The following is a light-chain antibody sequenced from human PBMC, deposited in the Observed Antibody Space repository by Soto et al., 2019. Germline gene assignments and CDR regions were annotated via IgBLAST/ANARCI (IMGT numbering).Light chain of an antibody. CDR3: QGLNDYPIT. CDR1: QGISSY. Sequence: DIQLTQSPSFLSASVRDRVTITCRASQGISSYLAWYQQQPGKAPKFLIYAASTLQSGVPSRFSGSGSGTEFTLTISSLQPEDFATYYCQGLNDYPITFGQGTRLEIK. CDR2: AAS. V-gene: IGKV1-9*01. J-gene: IGKJ5*01.